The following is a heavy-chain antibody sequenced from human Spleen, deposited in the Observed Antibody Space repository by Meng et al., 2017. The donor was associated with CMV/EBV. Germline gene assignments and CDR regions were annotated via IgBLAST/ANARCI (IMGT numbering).Heavy chain of an antibody. V-gene: IGHV4-34*01. D-gene: IGHD6-13*01. Sequence: YGGSFSGNYWRWIRQPPGKGLEWIGEINHSGSTNYNPSLKSRVTISVDTSKNQFSLKLSSVTAADTAVYYCARVPTWGIAAAGPYYWGQGTLVTVSS. CDR1: GGSFSGNY. J-gene: IGHJ4*02. CDR3: ARVPTWGIAAAGPYY. CDR2: INHSGST.